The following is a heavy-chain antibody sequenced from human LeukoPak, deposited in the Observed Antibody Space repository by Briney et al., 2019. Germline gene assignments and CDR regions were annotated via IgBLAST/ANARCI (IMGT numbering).Heavy chain of an antibody. CDR1: GFTFSSYA. D-gene: IGHD6-13*01. V-gene: IGHV3-30-3*01. Sequence: GGSLRLSCAASGFTFSSYAMHWVRQAPGKGLEWVAVISYDGSNKYYADSVKGRFTISRDNSKNTLYLQMNSLRAEDTAVYYCARDKEQQLGIDAFDIWGQGTMVTVSS. CDR2: ISYDGSNK. CDR3: ARDKEQQLGIDAFDI. J-gene: IGHJ3*02.